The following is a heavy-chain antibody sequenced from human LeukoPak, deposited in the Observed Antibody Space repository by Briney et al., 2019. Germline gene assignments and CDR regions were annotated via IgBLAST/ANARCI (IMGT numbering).Heavy chain of an antibody. J-gene: IGHJ6*03. CDR2: IFASGGT. CDR1: GDSVTNFY. V-gene: IGHV4-4*07. Sequence: SETLSLICSVSGDSVTNFYWSWIRQPAGERLEWIGRIFASGGTSLNPSLKSRAAMSLDTSKNQFSLNLRSVTAADTAVYFCARDGGPQWDYYYMDVWGKGTTVTVSS. CDR3: ARDGGPQWDYYYMDV. D-gene: IGHD1-26*01.